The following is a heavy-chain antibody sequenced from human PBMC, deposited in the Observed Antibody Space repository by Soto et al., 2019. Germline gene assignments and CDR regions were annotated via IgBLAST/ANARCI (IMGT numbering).Heavy chain of an antibody. D-gene: IGHD6-6*01. J-gene: IGHJ5*02. Sequence: SETLSLTCTVSGGSISSYYWSWIRQPPGKGLEWIGYIYYSGSTNYNPSLKSRVTISVDTSKNQFSLKLSSVTAADTAVYYCARSSRSDTNWFDPWGQGTLVTVSS. V-gene: IGHV4-59*01. CDR1: GGSISSYY. CDR3: ARSSRSDTNWFDP. CDR2: IYYSGST.